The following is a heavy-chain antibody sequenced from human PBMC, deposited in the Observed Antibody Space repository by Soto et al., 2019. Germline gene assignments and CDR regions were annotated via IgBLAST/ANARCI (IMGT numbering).Heavy chain of an antibody. Sequence: GGSLRLSCAASGFTFNNDAMGWVRQAPGKGLDWVSAIGGSGGRTYYADSVKGRFTISRDNSKNTLYLQMNSLRVDDTAVYYCTKIAEAVAGTVYGYWGQGTLVTVSS. V-gene: IGHV3-23*01. CDR1: GFTFNNDA. J-gene: IGHJ4*02. CDR3: TKIAEAVAGTVYGY. CDR2: IGGSGGRT. D-gene: IGHD6-19*01.